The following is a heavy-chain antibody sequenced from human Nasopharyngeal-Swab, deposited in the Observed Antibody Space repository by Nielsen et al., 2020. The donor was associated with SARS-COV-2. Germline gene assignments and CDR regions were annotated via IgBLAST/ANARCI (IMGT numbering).Heavy chain of an antibody. CDR1: GYTLTVLP. CDR2: VVPEDGEP. Sequence: ASVKVSCKVSGYTLTVLPIHWVRQAPGKGLEWMGAVVPEDGEPICAQNFQGRVTMTEDTSTYTAYLELSSLRSEDTAVYYCASEGSGVFGVVIYAFDIWGPGTLVTVSS. V-gene: IGHV1-24*01. D-gene: IGHD3-3*01. J-gene: IGHJ3*02. CDR3: ASEGSGVFGVVIYAFDI.